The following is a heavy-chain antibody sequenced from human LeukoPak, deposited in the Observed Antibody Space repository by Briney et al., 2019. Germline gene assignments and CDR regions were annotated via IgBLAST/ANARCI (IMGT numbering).Heavy chain of an antibody. D-gene: IGHD6-19*01. CDR2: ISYDGSNK. V-gene: IGHV3-30-3*01. CDR1: GFTFSSYA. Sequence: PGRSLRLSCAASGFTFSSYAMHWVRQAPGKGLEWVAVISYDGSNKYYAGSVKGRFTISRDNSKNTLYLQMNSLRAEDTAVYYCARAPSSGWSYYFDYWGQGTLVTVSS. J-gene: IGHJ4*02. CDR3: ARAPSSGWSYYFDY.